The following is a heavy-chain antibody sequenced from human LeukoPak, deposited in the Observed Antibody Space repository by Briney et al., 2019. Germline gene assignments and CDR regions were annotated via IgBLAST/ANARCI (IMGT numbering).Heavy chain of an antibody. Sequence: ASVKVSCKVSGYTFTGYYMHWVRQAPGQGLEWMGWINPNSGGTNYAQNFQGWVTMTRDTSISTAYMELSRLRSDDTAVYYCARAGPVGAFDYWGQGTLVTVSS. CDR2: INPNSGGT. CDR3: ARAGPVGAFDY. V-gene: IGHV1-2*04. CDR1: GYTFTGYY. J-gene: IGHJ4*02. D-gene: IGHD1-26*01.